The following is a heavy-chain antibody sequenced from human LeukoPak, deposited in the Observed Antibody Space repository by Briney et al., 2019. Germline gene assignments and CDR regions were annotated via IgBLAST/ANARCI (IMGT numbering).Heavy chain of an antibody. CDR2: ISTYNSNT. Sequence: ASVKVSCKASGYIFTSYDISWVRQAPGQGLEWMGWISTYNSNTNSAQKFQDRVTMTTDTSTSTAYMELRSLRSDDTAVHYCGRDGYRNDKYYFDFWGQGTLVTVSS. V-gene: IGHV1-18*01. CDR1: GYIFTSYD. CDR3: GRDGYRNDKYYFDF. J-gene: IGHJ4*02. D-gene: IGHD6-13*01.